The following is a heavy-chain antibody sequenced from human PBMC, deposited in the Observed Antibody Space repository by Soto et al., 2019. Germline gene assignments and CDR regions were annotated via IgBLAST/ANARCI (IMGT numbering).Heavy chain of an antibody. J-gene: IGHJ4*02. Sequence: GGSLRLSCAASGFTFSSYEMNWVRQAPGKGLEWVSYITTSGKTIHYADSVKGRFTISRDNAKNSLYLHLNSLTAEDTAIYYCARVLYATWSSFDYWGQGTLVTVSS. CDR1: GFTFSSYE. V-gene: IGHV3-48*03. D-gene: IGHD1-26*01. CDR2: ITTSGKTI. CDR3: ARVLYATWSSFDY.